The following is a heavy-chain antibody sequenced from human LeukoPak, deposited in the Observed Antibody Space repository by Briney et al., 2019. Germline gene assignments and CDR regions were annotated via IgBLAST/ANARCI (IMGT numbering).Heavy chain of an antibody. V-gene: IGHV3-48*04. CDR1: GFTFNNYA. CDR2: IGISSGPL. CDR3: ARAKGYTSSYSFDY. D-gene: IGHD5-24*01. J-gene: IGHJ4*02. Sequence: PGGSLRLSCAASGFTFNNYAMNWVRQTPGGRLEWVSFIGISSGPLLYADSVKGRFTISRDNAKASVYLQMNRLRAEDTAVYYCARAKGYTSSYSFDYWGQGIQVTVSS.